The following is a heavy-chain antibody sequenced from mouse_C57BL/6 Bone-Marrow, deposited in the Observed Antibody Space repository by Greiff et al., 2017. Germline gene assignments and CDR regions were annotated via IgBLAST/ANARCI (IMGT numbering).Heavy chain of an antibody. J-gene: IGHJ3*01. CDR1: GFTFSSYA. CDR2: ISSGGDYI. CDR3: TRDSSGTTWFAY. D-gene: IGHD3-2*02. V-gene: IGHV5-9-1*02. Sequence: EVMLVESGEGLVKPGGSLKLSCAASGFTFSSYAMSWVRQTPEKRLEWVAYISSGGDYIYYADTVKGRFTISRDNARNTLYLQMSSLKSEDTAMYYCTRDSSGTTWFAYWGQGTLVTVSA.